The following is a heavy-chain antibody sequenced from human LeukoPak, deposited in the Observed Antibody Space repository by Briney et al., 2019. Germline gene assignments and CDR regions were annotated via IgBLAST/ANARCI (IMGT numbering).Heavy chain of an antibody. V-gene: IGHV1-2*02. Sequence: ASVKVSCKASGNTFTDYYMHWVRQAPGQGLEWMGWINPNSGGTSYAQKFQGRVPMTRDTSISTAYMELSRLRSDDTAIYYGAGGTGYYSPDYWGQGTLVTVSS. CDR2: INPNSGGT. CDR3: AGGTGYYSPDY. D-gene: IGHD3-22*01. CDR1: GNTFTDYY. J-gene: IGHJ4*02.